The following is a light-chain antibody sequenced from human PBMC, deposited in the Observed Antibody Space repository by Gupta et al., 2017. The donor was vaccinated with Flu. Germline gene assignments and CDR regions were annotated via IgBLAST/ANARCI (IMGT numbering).Light chain of an antibody. CDR1: QSISSY. V-gene: IGKV1-39*01. J-gene: IGKJ2*01. CDR3: QQSYSTPRT. CDR2: AAS. Sequence: DIQMTQSPPSLSASVGDRVTITCRASQSISSYLNWYQQKPGKAPKLLIYAASSLQSGVPSRFSGSGSVTDFTLTISSLQPEDFATYYCQQSYSTPRTFGQGTKLEIK.